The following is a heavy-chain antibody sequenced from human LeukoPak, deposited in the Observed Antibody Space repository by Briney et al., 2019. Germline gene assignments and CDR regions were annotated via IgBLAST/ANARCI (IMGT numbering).Heavy chain of an antibody. CDR1: GFTFSGYW. CDR3: ARGKGVAY. CDR2: IKQDGSET. Sequence: PGGSLRLSCAASGFTFSGYWMTWVRPAPGKGLEWVANIKQDGSETYYVDSVKGRFTISRDNARNSLYLQMNSLRAEDTAVYYCARGKGVAYWGQGILVTFSS. V-gene: IGHV3-7*01. J-gene: IGHJ4*02.